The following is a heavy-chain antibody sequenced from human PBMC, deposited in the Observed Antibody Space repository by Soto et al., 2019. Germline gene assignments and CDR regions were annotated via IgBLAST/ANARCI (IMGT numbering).Heavy chain of an antibody. CDR2: ISAYNGNT. Sequence: ASVKVSCKASGYTFTSYGISWVRQAPGQGLEWMGWISAYNGNTNYAQKLQGRVTMTTDTSTSTAYMELRSLRSDDTAVYYCASVNSSGPTKNWFDPWGQGTLVTVSS. D-gene: IGHD6-19*01. CDR3: ASVNSSGPTKNWFDP. J-gene: IGHJ5*02. V-gene: IGHV1-18*01. CDR1: GYTFTSYG.